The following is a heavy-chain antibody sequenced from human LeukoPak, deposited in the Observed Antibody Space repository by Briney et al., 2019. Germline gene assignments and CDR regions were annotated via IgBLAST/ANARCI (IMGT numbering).Heavy chain of an antibody. CDR3: AKDMPAGYSSGWYVFDY. CDR2: ISYDGSNK. J-gene: IGHJ4*02. D-gene: IGHD6-19*01. V-gene: IGHV3-30*18. Sequence: GGSLRLSCAASGFTFSSYAMSWVRQAPGKGLEWVAVISYDGSNKYYADSVKGRFTISRDNSKNTLYLQMNSLRAEDTAVYYCAKDMPAGYSSGWYVFDYWGQGTLVTVSS. CDR1: GFTFSSYA.